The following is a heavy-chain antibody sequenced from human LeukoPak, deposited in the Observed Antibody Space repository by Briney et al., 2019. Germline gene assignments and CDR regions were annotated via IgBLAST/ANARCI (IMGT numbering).Heavy chain of an antibody. Sequence: QSGGSLRLSCAASGFTFSSYAMSWVRQAPGKGLEWVSAISGSGGSTYYADSVKGRFTISRDNSKNTLYLQMNSLRAEDTAVYYCAKRSRGIWDPLDYWGQGTLVTVSS. CDR2: ISGSGGST. CDR3: AKRSRGIWDPLDY. D-gene: IGHD6-13*01. V-gene: IGHV3-23*01. CDR1: GFTFSSYA. J-gene: IGHJ4*02.